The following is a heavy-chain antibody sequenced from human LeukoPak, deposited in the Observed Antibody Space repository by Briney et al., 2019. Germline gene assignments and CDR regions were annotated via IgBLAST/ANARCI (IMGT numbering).Heavy chain of an antibody. D-gene: IGHD3-22*01. Sequence: ASVKVSCKASGYTFSDYYMHWVRQAPGQGLEWMGWIDPRSGGTKYAQKLQGRVTMTRDTSISTAYMELSRLRSDDTAIYYCAREYYDSSGRKHGFDTWGQGTKVTVPS. CDR1: GYTFSDYY. J-gene: IGHJ3*02. CDR3: AREYYDSSGRKHGFDT. CDR2: IDPRSGGT. V-gene: IGHV1-2*02.